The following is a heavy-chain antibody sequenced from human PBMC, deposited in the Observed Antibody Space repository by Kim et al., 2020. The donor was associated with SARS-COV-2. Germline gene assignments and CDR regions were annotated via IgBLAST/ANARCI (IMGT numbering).Heavy chain of an antibody. V-gene: IGHV3-30*04. J-gene: IGHJ3*01. CDR1: GFIFSRYA. CDR3: ARDWGYFGISGSYSGYDVFDV. Sequence: GGSLRLSCASSGFIFSRYAIHWVRQAPGKGLEWVAVISYHGRNQNYADSVKGRFTISRDNSKNTLYLQMNSLRTEDTAVYYCARDWGYFGISGSYSGYDVFDVWGQGTMVTVSS. D-gene: IGHD3-22*01. CDR2: ISYHGRNQ.